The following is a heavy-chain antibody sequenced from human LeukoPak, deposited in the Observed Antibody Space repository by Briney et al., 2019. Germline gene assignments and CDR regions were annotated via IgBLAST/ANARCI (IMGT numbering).Heavy chain of an antibody. V-gene: IGHV4-59*02. J-gene: IGHJ5*02. Sequence: PSETLSLTCTVSGASVSSSHWNWIRQSPGKGLEWIANVDYNGSTKYNPSLRGRGTMSLDTSKNQFYLKLESVTAADTARYYCARGFYEPFYRCGQGTLVTVSS. CDR1: GASVSSSH. CDR3: ARGFYEPFYR. CDR2: VDYNGST. D-gene: IGHD2/OR15-2a*01.